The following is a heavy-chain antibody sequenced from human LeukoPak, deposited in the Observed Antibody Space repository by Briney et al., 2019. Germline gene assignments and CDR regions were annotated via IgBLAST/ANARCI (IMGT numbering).Heavy chain of an antibody. V-gene: IGHV4-61*02. D-gene: IGHD3-16*01. CDR2: IYTSGST. CDR1: GGSISSGSYY. Sequence: SQTLSLTCTVSGGSISSGSYYWSWIRQPAGKGLEWIGRIYTSGSTNYNPSLKSRVTISVDTSKNQFSLKLSSVTAADTAVYYCARTVEVGEIYFDYWGQGTLVTVSS. CDR3: ARTVEVGEIYFDY. J-gene: IGHJ4*02.